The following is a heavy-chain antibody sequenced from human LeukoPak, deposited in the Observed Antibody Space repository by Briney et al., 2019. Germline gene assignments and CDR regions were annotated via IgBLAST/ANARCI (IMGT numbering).Heavy chain of an antibody. V-gene: IGHV4-34*01. CDR3: ARHGTPLRYGSGNYYKGAPFDY. J-gene: IGHJ4*02. D-gene: IGHD3-10*01. Sequence: PSETLSLTCAVYGGSFSGYYWSWIRQPPGKGLEWIGETNHSGSTNYNPSLKSRVTISVDTSKNQFSLKLSSVTAADTAVYYCARHGTPLRYGSGNYYKGAPFDYWGQGTLVTVSS. CDR2: TNHSGST. CDR1: GGSFSGYY.